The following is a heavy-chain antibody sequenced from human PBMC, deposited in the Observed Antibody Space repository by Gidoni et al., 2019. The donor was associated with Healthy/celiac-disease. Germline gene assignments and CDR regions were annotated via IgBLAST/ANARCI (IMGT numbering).Heavy chain of an antibody. CDR2: ISSSSSYI. V-gene: IGHV3-21*01. J-gene: IGHJ5*02. CDR3: ASIPHYGGNPP. CDR1: GFTFSSYS. D-gene: IGHD4-17*01. Sequence: GFTFSSYSMNWVRQAPGKGLEWVSSISSSSSYIYYADSVKGRFTISRDNAKNSLYLKMNSLRAEDTAVYYCASIPHYGGNPPWGQGTLVTVSS.